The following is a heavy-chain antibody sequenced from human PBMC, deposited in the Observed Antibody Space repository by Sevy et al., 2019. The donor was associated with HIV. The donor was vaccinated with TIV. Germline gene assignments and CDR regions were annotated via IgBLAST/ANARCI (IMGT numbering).Heavy chain of an antibody. J-gene: IGHJ6*02. Sequence: SETLSLTCTVSGDSISGYYWSWIRQPPGKGLEWIGYIFYTRSTNYNPSLKSRVTISKDTSKNQISLKLSSVTAADTALYYGARGDPELHYGMDVWGQGTTVTVSS. V-gene: IGHV4-59*01. D-gene: IGHD1-7*01. CDR3: ARGDPELHYGMDV. CDR2: IFYTRST. CDR1: GDSISGYY.